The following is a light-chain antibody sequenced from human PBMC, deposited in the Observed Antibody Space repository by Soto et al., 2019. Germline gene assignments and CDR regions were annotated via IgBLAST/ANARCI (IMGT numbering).Light chain of an antibody. CDR3: QKYYSVPFT. CDR2: AAS. Sequence: DIQMTQSPLSLSASAGDKVTITCRASQAIRNNLAWYQQKPGKVPTLLLYAASTLQSGVPSRFSGSGSGTDFTLTISSLQPEDVATYYCQKYYSVPFTFGPGTKVEIK. J-gene: IGKJ3*01. CDR1: QAIRNN. V-gene: IGKV1-27*01.